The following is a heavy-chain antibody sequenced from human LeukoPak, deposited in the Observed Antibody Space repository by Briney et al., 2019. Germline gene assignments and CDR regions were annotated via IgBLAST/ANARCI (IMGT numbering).Heavy chain of an antibody. D-gene: IGHD2-21*02. CDR3: ARDQGAYCGGDCYLGY. J-gene: IGHJ4*02. CDR2: IRYDGSNK. V-gene: IGHV3-30*02. CDR1: GFTFSSYG. Sequence: PGGSLRLSCAASGFTFSSYGMHWVRQAPGKGLEWVAFIRYDGSNKYYADSVKGRFTISRDNSKNTLYLQMNSLRAEDTAVYYCARDQGAYCGGDCYLGYWGQGTLVTVSS.